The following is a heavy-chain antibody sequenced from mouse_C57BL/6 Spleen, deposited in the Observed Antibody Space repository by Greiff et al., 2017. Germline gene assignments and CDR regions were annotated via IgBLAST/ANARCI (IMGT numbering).Heavy chain of an antibody. V-gene: IGHV1-53*01. CDR1: GYTFTSYW. D-gene: IGHD2-1*01. J-gene: IGHJ3*01. CDR2: INPSNGGT. CDR3: ARVYYGNYSGFAY. Sequence: QVHVKQPGTELVKPGASVKLSCKASGYTFTSYWMHWVKQRPGQGLEWIGNINPSNGGTNYNEKFKSKATLTIDKSSSTAYMQLSSLTSEDSAVYYCARVYYGNYSGFAYWGQGTLVTVSA.